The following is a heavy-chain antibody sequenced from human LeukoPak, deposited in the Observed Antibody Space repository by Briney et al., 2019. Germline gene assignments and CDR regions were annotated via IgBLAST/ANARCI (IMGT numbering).Heavy chain of an antibody. CDR3: AKGGGDLGFCIGSTCTRYFDC. CDR2: INPSGGST. J-gene: IGHJ4*02. D-gene: IGHD2-15*01. V-gene: IGHV1-46*01. Sequence: ASVKVSCKASGYTFTSNYIHWVRQAPGQGLEWLGVINPSGGSTTYAQKFQGRVTMTRDTSTSTVYMDLYSLRSEDTAVYYCAKGGGDLGFCIGSTCTRYFDCWGQGTLVTVSS. CDR1: GYTFTSNY.